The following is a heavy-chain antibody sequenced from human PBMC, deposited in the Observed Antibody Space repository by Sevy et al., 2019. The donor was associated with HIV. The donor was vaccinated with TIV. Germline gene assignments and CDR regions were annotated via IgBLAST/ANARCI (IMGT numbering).Heavy chain of an antibody. Sequence: SETLSLTCSVSGASVSTGNDYWSWFRQPPGKGLEWIGFVYYFGTTNYNPSLKSRVTISLDTSKKQCSLNLSSVTAADTAVYYCARDQYYDMVTGLYDMDVWGQGNTVTVSS. V-gene: IGHV4-61*01. CDR3: ARDQYYDMVTGLYDMDV. D-gene: IGHD3-9*01. CDR1: GASVSTGNDY. J-gene: IGHJ6*02. CDR2: VYYFGTT.